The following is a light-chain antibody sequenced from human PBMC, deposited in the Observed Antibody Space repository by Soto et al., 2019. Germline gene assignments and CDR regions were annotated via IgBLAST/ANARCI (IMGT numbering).Light chain of an antibody. CDR2: SAS. J-gene: IGKJ4*01. Sequence: EIVLTQSPATLSLSPGERATLTCRASQSVSVNFAWYQQKPGQAPRPLIYSASDRAPGIPARFSGSGSGTDFTLTISSLEPEDFAVYFCQERNRWPRGTFGAGTKVDIK. CDR1: QSVSVN. V-gene: IGKV3-11*01. CDR3: QERNRWPRGT.